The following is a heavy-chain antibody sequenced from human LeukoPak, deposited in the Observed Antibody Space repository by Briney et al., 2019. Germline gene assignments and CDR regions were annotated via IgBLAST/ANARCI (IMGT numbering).Heavy chain of an antibody. CDR2: IYYSGST. CDR1: GGSISSYY. V-gene: IGHV4-59*01. Sequence: ETLSLTCTVSGGSISSYYWSWIRQPPGKGLEWIGYIYYSGSTNYNPSLKSRVTISVDTSKNQFSLKLSSVTAADTAVYYCARVLPTRKAAATNWFDPWGQGTLVTVSS. CDR3: ARVLPTRKAAATNWFDP. J-gene: IGHJ5*02. D-gene: IGHD6-13*01.